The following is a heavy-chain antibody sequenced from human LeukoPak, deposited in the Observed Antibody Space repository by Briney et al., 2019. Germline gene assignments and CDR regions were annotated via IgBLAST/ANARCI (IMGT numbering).Heavy chain of an antibody. CDR3: AKIAYGDCHKLSYSYFDY. D-gene: IGHD4-17*01. CDR1: GFTFSSYG. V-gene: IGHV3-30*02. CDR2: IRYDGSNK. J-gene: IGHJ4*02. Sequence: GGSLRLSCAASGFTFSSYGMHWVRQAPGKGLEWVAFIRYDGSNKYYADSVKGRFTISRDNSKNTLYLQMNSLRAEDTAVYYCAKIAYGDCHKLSYSYFDYWGQGTLVTVSS.